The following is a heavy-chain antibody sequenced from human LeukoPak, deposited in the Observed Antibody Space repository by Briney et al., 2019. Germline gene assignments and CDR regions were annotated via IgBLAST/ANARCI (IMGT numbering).Heavy chain of an antibody. Sequence: GGSLRLSCAASGFTFSSYGMHWVRQAPGKGLEWVAFIRYDGSNKYYADSVKGRFTISRDNSKNTLYLQMNSLRAEDTAVYYCANLGDIVVVGPTSSDYWGQGTLVTVSS. CDR2: IRYDGSNK. D-gene: IGHD2-2*01. J-gene: IGHJ4*02. V-gene: IGHV3-30*02. CDR3: ANLGDIVVVGPTSSDY. CDR1: GFTFSSYG.